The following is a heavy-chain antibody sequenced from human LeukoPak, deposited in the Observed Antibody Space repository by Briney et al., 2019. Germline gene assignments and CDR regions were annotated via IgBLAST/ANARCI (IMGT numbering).Heavy chain of an antibody. CDR1: GGSFSGYY. Sequence: PSETLSLTCAVYGGSFSGYYWSWIRQHPGKGLEWIGYIYYSGSTYYNPSLKSRVTISVDTSKNQFSLKLSSVTAADTAVYYCARGLIRLYYYYMDVWGKGTTVTVSS. V-gene: IGHV4-31*11. CDR3: ARGLIRLYYYYMDV. D-gene: IGHD2-21*01. J-gene: IGHJ6*03. CDR2: IYYSGST.